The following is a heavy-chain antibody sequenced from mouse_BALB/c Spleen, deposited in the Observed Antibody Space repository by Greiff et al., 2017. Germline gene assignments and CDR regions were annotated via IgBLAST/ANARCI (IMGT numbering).Heavy chain of an antibody. J-gene: IGHJ3*01. CDR2: IYPGSGST. V-gene: IGHV1-55*01. D-gene: IGHD1-1*01. CDR3: ARGGSRGFAY. Sequence: QVQLQQPGAELVKPGTSVKLSCKASGYNFTSYWINWVKLRPGQGLEWIGDIYPGSGSTNYNEKFKSKATLTVDTSSSTAYMQLSSLASEDSALYYCARGGSRGFAYGGQGTLGTVSA. CDR1: GYNFTSYW.